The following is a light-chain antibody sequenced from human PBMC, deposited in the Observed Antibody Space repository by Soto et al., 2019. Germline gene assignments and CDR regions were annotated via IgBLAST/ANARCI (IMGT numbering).Light chain of an antibody. CDR2: GAS. CDR3: QQHGSPPT. V-gene: IGKV3-20*01. CDR1: QSVSSSY. Sequence: EIVLTQSPGTLSLSPGERATLSFRASQSVSSSYLAWYQQKPGQAPRLLIYGASSRATGIPDRFSGSGSGIDFTLTISRLEPEDFAVYYCQQHGSPPTFGQGTKAEIK. J-gene: IGKJ1*01.